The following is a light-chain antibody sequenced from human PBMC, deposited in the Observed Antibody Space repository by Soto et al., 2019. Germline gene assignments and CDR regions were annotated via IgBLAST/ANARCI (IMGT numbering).Light chain of an antibody. J-gene: IGLJ1*01. CDR3: KSYTSRRTYV. CDR1: SADVGAYNS. V-gene: IGLV2-14*03. Sequence: QSALAQPASVSGSRGQSITISCTGTSADVGAYNSVSWYQHHPGKAPKLIIYDVSSRSSGVSSRFSGSKSDNTASLTISGLQADDEADYYCKSYTSRRTYVFGTGTKVTVL. CDR2: DVS.